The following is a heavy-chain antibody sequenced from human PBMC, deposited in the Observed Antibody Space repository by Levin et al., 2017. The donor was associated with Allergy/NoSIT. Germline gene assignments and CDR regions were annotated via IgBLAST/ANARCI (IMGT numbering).Heavy chain of an antibody. CDR1: GFTFSSYG. D-gene: IGHD2-2*01. V-gene: IGHV3-33*01. CDR2: IWYDGSNK. CDR3: ARGGVMPNYYMDV. J-gene: IGHJ6*03. Sequence: GESLKISCAASGFTFSSYGMLWVRQAPGKGLEWVAVIWYDGSNKYYADSVKGRFTISRDNSKNTLYLQMNSLRAEDTAVYYCARGGVMPNYYMDVWGKGTTVTVSS.